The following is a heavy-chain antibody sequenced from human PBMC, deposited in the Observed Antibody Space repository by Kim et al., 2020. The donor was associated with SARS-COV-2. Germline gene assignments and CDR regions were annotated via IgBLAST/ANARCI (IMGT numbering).Heavy chain of an antibody. CDR1: GFTFSDYY. CDR3: ARDTYYYDSSGYAHFDY. J-gene: IGHJ4*02. D-gene: IGHD3-22*01. Sequence: GGSLRLSCAASGFTFSDYYMSWIRQAPGKGLEWVSYISSSSSYTNYADSVKGRFTISRDNAKNSLYLQMNSLRAEDTAVYYCARDTYYYDSSGYAHFDYWGQGTLVTVSS. CDR2: ISSSSSYT. V-gene: IGHV3-11*05.